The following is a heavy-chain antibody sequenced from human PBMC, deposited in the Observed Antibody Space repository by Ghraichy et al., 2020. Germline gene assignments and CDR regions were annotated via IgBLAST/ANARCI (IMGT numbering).Heavy chain of an antibody. D-gene: IGHD1-26*01. J-gene: IGHJ4*02. Sequence: GGSLRLSCSASGFTFSSYAMHWVRQTPGKGLEYVSAISNNGGGTYYADSVKDRFTISRDNSKNTLSLQMSSLRAEDSAVYYCVKDGVGATRFNYFDYWGQGTLVTVSS. CDR1: GFTFSSYA. CDR2: ISNNGGGT. CDR3: VKDGVGATRFNYFDY. V-gene: IGHV3-64D*06.